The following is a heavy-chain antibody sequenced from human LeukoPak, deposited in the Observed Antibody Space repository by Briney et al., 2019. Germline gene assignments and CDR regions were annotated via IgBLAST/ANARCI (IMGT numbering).Heavy chain of an antibody. J-gene: IGHJ4*02. CDR1: GSTFSSYS. D-gene: IGHD6-13*01. V-gene: IGHV3-48*01. CDR2: ISSSSSTI. CDR3: ARVEVAGTDY. Sequence: GGSLRLSCAASGSTFSSYSMNWVRQAPGKGLEWASYISSSSSTIYYADSVKGRFTISRDNAKNSLYLQMNSLRAEDTAVYYCARVEVAGTDYWGQGTLVTVSS.